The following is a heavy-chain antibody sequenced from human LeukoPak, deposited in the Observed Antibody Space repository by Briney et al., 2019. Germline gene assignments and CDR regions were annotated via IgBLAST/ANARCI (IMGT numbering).Heavy chain of an antibody. V-gene: IGHV3-7*01. Sequence: GGSLKLSCETSGFIFSNCWMTWVRQAPGKGLEWVANIKTDASEKYYADSVKGRFTISRDNAKMSLYLQMNSLRVEDTAVYYCATYSTRNAREFQSWGQGTLVTVSS. D-gene: IGHD4-11*01. J-gene: IGHJ1*01. CDR3: ATYSTRNAREFQS. CDR1: GFIFSNCW. CDR2: IKTDASEK.